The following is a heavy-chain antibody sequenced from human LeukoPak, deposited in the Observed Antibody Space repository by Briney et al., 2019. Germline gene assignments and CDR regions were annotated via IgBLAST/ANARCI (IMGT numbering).Heavy chain of an antibody. CDR1: GFTFSSYA. Sequence: PGGSLRLSCAASGFTFSSYAMHWVRQAPGKGLEFVSVISSSGGIIYYADSVKGRFTISRDNSKNTLYLQMSSLRAEDTAVYYCVKASRSSSWYFDYWGQGTLVTVSS. J-gene: IGHJ4*02. CDR2: ISSSGGII. D-gene: IGHD6-13*01. V-gene: IGHV3-64D*09. CDR3: VKASRSSSWYFDY.